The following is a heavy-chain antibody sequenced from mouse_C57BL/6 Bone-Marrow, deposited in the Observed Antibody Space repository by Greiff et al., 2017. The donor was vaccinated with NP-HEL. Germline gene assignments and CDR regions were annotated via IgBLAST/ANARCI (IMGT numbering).Heavy chain of an antibody. V-gene: IGHV1-26*01. CDR2: INPNNGGT. CDR3: ARGSY. J-gene: IGHJ3*01. CDR1: GYTFTDYY. Sequence: EVQLQESGPELVKPGASVKISCKASGYTFTDYYMNWVKQSHGKSLEWIGDINPNNGGTSYNQKFKGKATLTVDKSSSTAYMELRSLTSEDSAVYYCARGSYWGQGTLVTVSA. D-gene: IGHD1-1*01.